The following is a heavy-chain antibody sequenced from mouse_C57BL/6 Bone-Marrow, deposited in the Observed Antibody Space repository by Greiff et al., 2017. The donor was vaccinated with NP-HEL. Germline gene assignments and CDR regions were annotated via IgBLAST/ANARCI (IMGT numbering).Heavy chain of an antibody. CDR3: VRNYYGSSYAMDY. CDR2: IRRKSGNYAT. V-gene: IGHV10-3*01. CDR1: GFTFNTYA. Sequence: EVQLVESGGGLVQPKGSLKLSCAASGFTFNTYAMHWVRQAPGKGLEWVARIRRKSGNYATYYADSVKDRFTIARDDSQIMLYLQMNNRKTEDTAMYYCVRNYYGSSYAMDYWGQGTSVTVSS. J-gene: IGHJ4*01. D-gene: IGHD1-1*01.